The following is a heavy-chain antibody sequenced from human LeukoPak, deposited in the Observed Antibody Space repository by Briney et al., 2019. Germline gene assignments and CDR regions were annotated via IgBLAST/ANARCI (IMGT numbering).Heavy chain of an antibody. J-gene: IGHJ2*01. CDR1: GFTFSSYE. CDR3: ARDPGCSGGSCSTLDL. V-gene: IGHV3-48*03. CDR2: ISSSGSTI. D-gene: IGHD2-15*01. Sequence: PGGSLRLSCAASGFTFSSYEMNWVRQAPGKGLEWLSYISSSGSTIYYADSVKGRFTISRDNAKNSLYLRMNSLRAEDTAVYYCARDPGCSGGSCSTLDLWGRGTLVTVSS.